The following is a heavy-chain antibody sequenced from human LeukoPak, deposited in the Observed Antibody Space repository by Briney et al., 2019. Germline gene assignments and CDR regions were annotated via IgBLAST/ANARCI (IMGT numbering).Heavy chain of an antibody. V-gene: IGHV3-43D*04. CDR3: AKGGRSYYDGSGYSFDY. J-gene: IGHJ4*02. D-gene: IGHD3-22*01. CDR1: GFTFDDYA. Sequence: GGSLRLSCAASGFTFDDYAMHWVRQAPGKGLEWVSLISWDGGSTYYADSVKGRFTISRDNSKNSLYLQMNSLRAEDTALYYCAKGGRSYYDGSGYSFDYWGQGTLVTVSS. CDR2: ISWDGGST.